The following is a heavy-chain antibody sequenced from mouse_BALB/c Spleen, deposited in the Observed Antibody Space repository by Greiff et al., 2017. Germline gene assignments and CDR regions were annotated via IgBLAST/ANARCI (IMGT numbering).Heavy chain of an antibody. Sequence: EVKLMESGGGLVKPGGSLKLSCAASGFTFSDYYMYWVRQTPEKRLEWVATISDGGSYTYYPDSVKGRFTISRDNAKNNLYLQMSSLKSEDTAMYYCARARRDYYAMDYWGQGTSVTVSS. CDR3: ARARRDYYAMDY. CDR2: ISDGGSYT. V-gene: IGHV5-4*02. CDR1: GFTFSDYY. J-gene: IGHJ4*01.